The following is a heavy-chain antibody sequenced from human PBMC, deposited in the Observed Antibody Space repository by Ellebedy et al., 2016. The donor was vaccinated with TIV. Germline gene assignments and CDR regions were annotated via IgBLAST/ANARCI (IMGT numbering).Heavy chain of an antibody. CDR3: AKGAEYPGYFDY. Sequence: GGSLRLSCAASGFTFNSYGMHWVRQAPGKGLEWVAVISYDGSNKYYADSVKGRFTIAIDNSRNTLYLQMNSLRAEDTAVYYCAKGAEYPGYFDYWGRGTLVTVSS. V-gene: IGHV3-30*18. D-gene: IGHD2/OR15-2a*01. CDR2: ISYDGSNK. J-gene: IGHJ4*02. CDR1: GFTFNSYG.